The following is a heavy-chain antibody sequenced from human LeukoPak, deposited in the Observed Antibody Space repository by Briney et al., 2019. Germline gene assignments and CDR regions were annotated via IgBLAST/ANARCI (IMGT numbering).Heavy chain of an antibody. CDR1: GGSISSGSYY. J-gene: IGHJ3*02. CDR3: AREVVPDVIDAFDI. D-gene: IGHD2-2*01. V-gene: IGHV4-61*02. Sequence: SQTLSLTCTVSGGSISSGSYYWSWIRQPAGKGLEWIGRIYTSGSTNYNPSLKSRVTISVDTSKNQFSLKLSSVTAADTAVYYCAREVVPDVIDAFDIWGQGTMVTVSS. CDR2: IYTSGST.